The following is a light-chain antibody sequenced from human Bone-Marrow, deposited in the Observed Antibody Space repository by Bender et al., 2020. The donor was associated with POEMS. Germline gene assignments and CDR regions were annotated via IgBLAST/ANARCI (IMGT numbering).Light chain of an antibody. CDR2: STS. Sequence: QTVVTQEASLTVSPGGTVTLTCASSTGAVTSGNYPNWFQQRSGQAPRALIYSTSNRQSWTPVRFSGSVLGDKAALTLSDVQPEDEADYYCLLYFGGTYVFGTGTKVTVL. J-gene: IGLJ1*01. CDR1: TGAVTSGNY. CDR3: LLYFGGTYV. V-gene: IGLV7-43*01.